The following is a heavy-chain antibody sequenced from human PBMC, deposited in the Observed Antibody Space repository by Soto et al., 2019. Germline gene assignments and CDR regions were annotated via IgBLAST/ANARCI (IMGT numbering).Heavy chain of an antibody. J-gene: IGHJ4*02. D-gene: IGHD3-22*01. CDR1: GGSISSSSYY. V-gene: IGHV4-39*01. Sequence: SETLSLTCTVSGGSISSSSYYWGWIRQPPGKGLEWIGSIYYSGSTYYNPSLKSRVTISVDTSKNQFSLKLSSVTAADTAVYYGARGVVVIMGFDYWGQGTLVTVSS. CDR3: ARGVVVIMGFDY. CDR2: IYYSGST.